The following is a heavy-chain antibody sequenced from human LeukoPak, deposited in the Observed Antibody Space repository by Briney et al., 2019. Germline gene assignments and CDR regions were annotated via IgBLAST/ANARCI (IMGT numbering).Heavy chain of an antibody. V-gene: IGHV4-59*01. CDR1: GGSISSYY. CDR2: IYYSGST. J-gene: IGHJ3*02. Sequence: SETLFLTCTVSGGSISSYYWSWIRQSPGKGLEWIGYIYYSGSTNYNPSLKSRVTISVDTSKNQFSLKLSSVTTADTAVYYCARLHRGEEAFDIWGQGTMVTVSS. CDR3: ARLHRGEEAFDI.